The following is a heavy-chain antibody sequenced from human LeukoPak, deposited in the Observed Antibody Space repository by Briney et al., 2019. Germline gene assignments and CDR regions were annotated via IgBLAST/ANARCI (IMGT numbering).Heavy chain of an antibody. CDR1: GYTFTSYG. J-gene: IGHJ1*01. Sequence: ASVKVSCKASGYTFTSYGISWVRQAPGQGLEWMGWISAYNGNTNYAQKFQGRVTITTDESTSTAYMELSSLRSEDTAVYYCACAYGSGWYEPVEYFQHWGQGTLVTVSS. D-gene: IGHD6-19*01. CDR2: ISAYNGNT. CDR3: ACAYGSGWYEPVEYFQH. V-gene: IGHV1-18*01.